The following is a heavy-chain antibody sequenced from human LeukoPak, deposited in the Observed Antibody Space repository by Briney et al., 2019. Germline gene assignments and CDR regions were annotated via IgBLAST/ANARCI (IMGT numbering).Heavy chain of an antibody. Sequence: PSETLSLTCAVYGGSFSGYYWSWIRQPPGKGLEWIGEINHSGSTNYNPSLKSRVTISVDTSKNQFSLKLSSVTVADTAVYYCASLQRDGYVTGIDYWGQGTLVTVSS. CDR1: GGSFSGYY. D-gene: IGHD5-24*01. CDR3: ASLQRDGYVTGIDY. CDR2: INHSGST. V-gene: IGHV4-34*01. J-gene: IGHJ4*02.